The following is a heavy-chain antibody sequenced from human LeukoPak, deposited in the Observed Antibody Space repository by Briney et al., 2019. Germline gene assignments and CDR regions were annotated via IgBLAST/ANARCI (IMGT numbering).Heavy chain of an antibody. V-gene: IGHV1-8*01. J-gene: IGHJ3*02. Sequence: GASVKVSCKASGYTFTSYDINWVRQATGQGLEWMGWMNPNSGNTGYAQKFQGRVTMTRNTSISTAYMELSSLRSEDTAVYYCARPGNTYYDILTGYHDAFDIWGQGTMVTVSS. CDR3: ARPGNTYYDILTGYHDAFDI. CDR1: GYTFTSYD. CDR2: MNPNSGNT. D-gene: IGHD3-9*01.